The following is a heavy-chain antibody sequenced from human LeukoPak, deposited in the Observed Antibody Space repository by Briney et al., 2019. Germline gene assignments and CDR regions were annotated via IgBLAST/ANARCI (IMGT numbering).Heavy chain of an antibody. J-gene: IGHJ4*02. Sequence: GGSLRLSCAVSGLIFRSYWMSWVRQAPGKGLEWVANINQDGSEKYFVDSVKGRFTISRDNAKNSLHLQMNSLRAEDTAVYYCLTSTRSHRFDYWGQGTLVTVSS. D-gene: IGHD2-15*01. CDR1: GLIFRSYW. CDR3: LTSTRSHRFDY. CDR2: INQDGSEK. V-gene: IGHV3-7*01.